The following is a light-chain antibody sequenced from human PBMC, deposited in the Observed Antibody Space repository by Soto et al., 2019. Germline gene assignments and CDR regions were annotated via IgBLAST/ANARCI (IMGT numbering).Light chain of an antibody. CDR1: SSDVGGYNY. J-gene: IGLJ1*01. V-gene: IGLV2-14*01. Sequence: QSALTHPASVSGSPGQSITISGTGTSSDVGGYNYVSWYQQHPGKAPKLMIYDVSNRPSGVSNRFSDSKSGNTAALTISGLQAEDEADNYCSSFKSSSTVFGTGTKLTVL. CDR3: SSFKSSSTV. CDR2: DVS.